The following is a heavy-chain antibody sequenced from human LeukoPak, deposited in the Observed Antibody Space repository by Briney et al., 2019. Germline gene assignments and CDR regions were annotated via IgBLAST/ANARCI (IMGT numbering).Heavy chain of an antibody. V-gene: IGHV3-21*04. Sequence: GGSLRLSCAASGFTFSSYSINWVRQAPGKGLEWVSSISSSSSYIYYADSVKGRFTISRDNAKNSLYLQMNSLRAEDTAVYYCARDPSGSYYLYYYYYMDVWGKGTTVTVSS. CDR1: GFTFSSYS. J-gene: IGHJ6*03. CDR3: ARDPSGSYYLYYYYYMDV. D-gene: IGHD1-26*01. CDR2: ISSSSSYI.